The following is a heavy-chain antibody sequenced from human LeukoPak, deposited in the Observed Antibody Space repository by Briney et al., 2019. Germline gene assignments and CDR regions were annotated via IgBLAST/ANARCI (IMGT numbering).Heavy chain of an antibody. CDR3: AKDLNWGGR. J-gene: IGHJ4*02. V-gene: IGHV3-11*01. Sequence: PGGSLRLSCAASGFTIRDYYMGWIRQAPGKGLEWVSYISGSGSDINYADSVKGRFTISRDNAKNSLYLQMNSLRAEDTAVYYCAKDLNWGGRWGQGTLVTVSS. CDR2: ISGSGSDI. D-gene: IGHD7-27*01. CDR1: GFTIRDYY.